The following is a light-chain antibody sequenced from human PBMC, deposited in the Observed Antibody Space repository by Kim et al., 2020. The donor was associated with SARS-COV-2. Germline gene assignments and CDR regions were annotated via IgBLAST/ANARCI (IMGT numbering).Light chain of an antibody. J-gene: IGKJ4*01. Sequence: EIVLTQSPATLSLSPGERATLSCRASQSISNYLAWYQQKPGQAPRLLIFDASNRATGIPDRFSGSGSGTDFTLTISSLEPEDFAVYYCQQRSNRPPLTFGGGTKVDIK. CDR3: QQRSNRPPLT. CDR1: QSISNY. CDR2: DAS. V-gene: IGKV3-11*01.